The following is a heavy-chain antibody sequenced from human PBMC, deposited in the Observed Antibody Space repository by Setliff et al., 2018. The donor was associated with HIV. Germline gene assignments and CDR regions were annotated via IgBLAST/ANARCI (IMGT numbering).Heavy chain of an antibody. CDR2: IDPDRGEA. Sequence: ASVKVSCEVSGYTFPDYYIQWVQRAPGKGLEWIGLIDPDRGEAVYAEKFQGRVTMTADTSIQPAYMELSSVRPEDTAVYYCARGGEGEFLWFGNFSYYIDYWGQGTLVTVSS. V-gene: IGHV1-69-2*01. D-gene: IGHD3-10*01. CDR1: GYTFPDYY. CDR3: ARGGEGEFLWFGNFSYYIDY. J-gene: IGHJ4*02.